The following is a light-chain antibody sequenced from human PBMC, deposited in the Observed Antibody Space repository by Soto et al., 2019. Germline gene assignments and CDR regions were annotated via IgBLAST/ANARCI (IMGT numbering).Light chain of an antibody. V-gene: IGKV3-20*01. CDR2: GAS. CDR3: QQYGSSTLT. Sequence: EIVMTQSPATRSLSPGERATLSCRASQSVSSRSLAWYQQKPGQAPRLLIYGASSRATGIPDRFSGSGSGTDFTLTISRLEHADFAVYYCQQYGSSTLTFGGGTKVDIK. CDR1: QSVSSRS. J-gene: IGKJ4*01.